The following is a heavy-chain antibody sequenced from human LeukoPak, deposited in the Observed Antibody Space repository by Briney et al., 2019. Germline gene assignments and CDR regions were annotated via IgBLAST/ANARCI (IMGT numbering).Heavy chain of an antibody. J-gene: IGHJ6*03. V-gene: IGHV4-34*01. CDR3: ARVLYYYDSSGYYYYYYYMDV. Sequence: SETLSLTCAVYGGSFSGYYLTWIRQPPGKGLEWIGEINHSGGTNYNPSLKSRVTMSVDTSKNQFSLKLSSVTAADTAVYYCARVLYYYDSSGYYYYYYYMDVWGKGTTVTVSS. D-gene: IGHD3-22*01. CDR1: GGSFSGYY. CDR2: INHSGGT.